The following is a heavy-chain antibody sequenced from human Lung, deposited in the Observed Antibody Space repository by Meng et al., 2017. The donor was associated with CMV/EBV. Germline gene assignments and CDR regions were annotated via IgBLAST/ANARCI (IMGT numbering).Heavy chain of an antibody. J-gene: IGHJ4*02. CDR2: ISSNSKYI. Sequence: GESLKTSRAASGFTFSSYSVNWVRQAPGKGLEWVSSISSNSKYIFYADSVKGRFTISRDNAKNALHLQMNSLRDEDTALYYCARVYCSRGSCSFDYWGQGTXVTVSS. CDR1: GFTFSSYS. V-gene: IGHV3-21*01. D-gene: IGHD2-15*01. CDR3: ARVYCSRGSCSFDY.